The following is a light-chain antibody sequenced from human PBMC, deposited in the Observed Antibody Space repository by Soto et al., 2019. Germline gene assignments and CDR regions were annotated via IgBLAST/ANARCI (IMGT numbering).Light chain of an antibody. V-gene: IGKV1-6*02. CDR1: QGIGND. Sequence: AIQMTQSPSSLSASVGDRVTITCRASQGIGNDLAWYQQKPGKAPKLLIYAASTLQSGVPSRFSGNGSGTDFTLTISSPQPGDLASYYCLQDFHFPLSVGGGTKVEIK. CDR3: LQDFHFPLS. CDR2: AAS. J-gene: IGKJ4*01.